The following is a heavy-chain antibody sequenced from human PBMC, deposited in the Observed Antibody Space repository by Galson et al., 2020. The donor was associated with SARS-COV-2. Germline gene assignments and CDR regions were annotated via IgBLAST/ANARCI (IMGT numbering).Heavy chain of an antibody. CDR1: GGSISSGGYS. D-gene: IGHD6-6*01. CDR2: IYHSGST. Sequence: SETLSLTCAVSGGSISSGGYSWSWIRQPPGKGLEWIGYIYHSGSTYYNPSLKSRVTISVDRSKNQFSLKLSSVTAADTAVYYCARGLIAARPTGYNWFDPWGQGTLVTVSS. V-gene: IGHV4-30-2*01. CDR3: ARGLIAARPTGYNWFDP. J-gene: IGHJ5*02.